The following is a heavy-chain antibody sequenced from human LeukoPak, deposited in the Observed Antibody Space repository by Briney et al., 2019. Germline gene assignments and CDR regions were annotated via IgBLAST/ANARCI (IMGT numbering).Heavy chain of an antibody. CDR3: ASTLGFYGPYALDY. J-gene: IGHJ4*02. Sequence: GGSLRLSCAASGFTVSSNHMTWVRQAPGKGLEWILVIYSGGSTYYADSVEGRFTISRDNSKNTLYLQMNSLRAEDTAVYYCASTLGFYGPYALDYWGQGTLVSVSS. CDR2: IYSGGST. D-gene: IGHD3-16*01. V-gene: IGHV3-53*01. CDR1: GFTVSSNH.